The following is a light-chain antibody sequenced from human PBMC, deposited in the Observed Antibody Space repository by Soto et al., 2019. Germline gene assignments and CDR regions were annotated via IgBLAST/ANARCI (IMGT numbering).Light chain of an antibody. CDR2: LGS. Sequence: DIVMTQSPLSLPVTPGEPASISCRSSQSLLDTNGYNFLEWYLQKPGQSPQLLIYLGSNRASGGPDRFSGSGSGTDFTLKISRVEAEDVGVYYCQQYNNWPPWTFGQGTK. V-gene: IGKV2-28*01. J-gene: IGKJ1*01. CDR3: QQYNNWPPWT. CDR1: QSLLDTNGYNF.